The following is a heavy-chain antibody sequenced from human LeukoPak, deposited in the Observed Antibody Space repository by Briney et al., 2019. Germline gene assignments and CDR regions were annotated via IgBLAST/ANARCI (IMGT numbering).Heavy chain of an antibody. CDR1: GGSISSSNW. J-gene: IGHJ5*02. V-gene: IGHV4-4*02. CDR2: INHSGST. CDR3: ARGVFNWFDP. Sequence: PSGTLSLTCAVSGGSISSSNWWNWVRQPPGKGLEWIGEINHSGSTNYNPSLKSRVTISVDTSKNQFSLKLSSVTAADTAVYYCARGVFNWFDPWGQGTLVTVSS.